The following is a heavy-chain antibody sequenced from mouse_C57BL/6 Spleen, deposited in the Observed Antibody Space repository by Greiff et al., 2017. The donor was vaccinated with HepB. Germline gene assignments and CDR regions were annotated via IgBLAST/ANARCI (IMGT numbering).Heavy chain of an antibody. CDR1: GYSITSGYY. Sequence: EVQRVESGPGLVKPSQSLSLTCSVTGYSITSGYYWNWIRQFPGNKLEWMGYISYDGSNNYNPSLKNRISITRDTSKNQFFLKLNSVTTEDTATYYCARDGEISRFDYWGQGTTLTVSS. CDR3: ARDGEISRFDY. CDR2: ISYDGSN. J-gene: IGHJ2*01. V-gene: IGHV3-6*01.